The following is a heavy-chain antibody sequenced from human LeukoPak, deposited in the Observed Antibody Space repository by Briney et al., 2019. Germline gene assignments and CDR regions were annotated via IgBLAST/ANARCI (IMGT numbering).Heavy chain of an antibody. J-gene: IGHJ4*02. CDR2: ISSSSSYI. D-gene: IGHD2-2*01. V-gene: IGHV3-21*01. CDR3: ARDTGYCSSTSCPGPDFDY. CDR1: GFTFSSYS. Sequence: PGGSLRLSRAASGFTFSSYSMNWVRQAPGKGLEWVSSISSSSSYIYYADSVKGRFIISRDNAKNSLYLQMNSLRAEDTAVYYCARDTGYCSSTSCPGPDFDYWGQGTLVTVSS.